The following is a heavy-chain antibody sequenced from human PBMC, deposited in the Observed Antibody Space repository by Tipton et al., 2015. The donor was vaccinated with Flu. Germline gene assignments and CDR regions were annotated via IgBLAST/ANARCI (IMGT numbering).Heavy chain of an antibody. CDR3: AGQWPIAAADPYWYFDL. CDR1: GYSFTSYW. D-gene: IGHD6-13*01. J-gene: IGHJ2*01. CDR2: IDPSDSYT. V-gene: IGHV5-10-1*01. Sequence: QSGAEVKKPGESLKISCKGSGYSFTSYWIGWVRQMPGKGLEWMGRIDPSDSYTNYSPSFQGHVTISADKSISTAYLQWSSLKASDTAMYYCAGQWPIAAADPYWYFDLWGRGTLVTVSS.